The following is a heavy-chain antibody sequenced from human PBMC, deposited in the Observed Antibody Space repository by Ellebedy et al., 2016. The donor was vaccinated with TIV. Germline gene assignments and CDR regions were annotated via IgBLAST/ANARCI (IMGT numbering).Heavy chain of an antibody. J-gene: IGHJ4*02. V-gene: IGHV4-31*03. CDR3: ARSPGRNDYTIFN. D-gene: IGHD4-11*01. CDR1: GDSISHSSYY. CDR2: IYYSGST. Sequence: SETLSLTCTVSGDSISHSSYYWAWIRQHPGKGLEWIGYIYYSGSTSYNPSLKSRVTISVDTSKKQFSLKLSSVTAADTAVYYCARSPGRNDYTIFNWGQGTLVTVSS.